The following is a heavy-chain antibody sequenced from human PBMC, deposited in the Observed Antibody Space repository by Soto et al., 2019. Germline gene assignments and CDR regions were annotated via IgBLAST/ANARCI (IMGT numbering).Heavy chain of an antibody. CDR3: ARDLMGGHYYYGMDG. V-gene: IGHV1-69*06. Sequence: ASVKVSCKASGGTFSSYAISWVRQAPGQGLEWMGGIIPIFGTANYAQKFQGRVTITADKSTSTAYMELSSLRSEDTAVYYCARDLMGGHYYYGMDGWGQGTTVTVSS. CDR2: IIPIFGTA. J-gene: IGHJ6*02. D-gene: IGHD3-16*01. CDR1: GGTFSSYA.